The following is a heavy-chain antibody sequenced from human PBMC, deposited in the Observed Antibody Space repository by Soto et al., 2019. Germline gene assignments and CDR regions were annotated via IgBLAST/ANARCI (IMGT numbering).Heavy chain of an antibody. J-gene: IGHJ4*02. V-gene: IGHV1-69*05. D-gene: IGHD3-10*01. CDR1: GGTFSSYA. CDR3: AAPYGSGSYYNGFDY. CDR2: IIPIFGTA. Sequence: QVQLVQSGAEVKKPGSSVKVSCKASGGTFSSYAISWVRQAPGQGLEWMGGIIPIFGTANYAQKFQGRVRXTXXXSXXRADMELSRLRSEDTAVYYCAAPYGSGSYYNGFDYWGQGTLVTVSS.